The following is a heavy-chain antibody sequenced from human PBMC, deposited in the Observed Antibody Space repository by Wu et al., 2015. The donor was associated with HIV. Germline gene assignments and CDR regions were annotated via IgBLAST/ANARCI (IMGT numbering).Heavy chain of an antibody. J-gene: IGHJ3*02. D-gene: IGHD3-22*01. CDR2: IIPIFGTA. CDR3: ARAPYDSSGYYSGVDAFDI. V-gene: IGHV1-69*13. Sequence: QVQLVQSGAEVKKPGSSVKVSCKASGGTFSSYAISWVRQAPGQGLEWMGRIIPIFGTANYAQKFQGRVTITADESTSTAYMELSSLRSEDTAVYYCARAPYDSSGYYSGVDAFDIWGQGTMVTVSS. CDR1: GGTFSSYA.